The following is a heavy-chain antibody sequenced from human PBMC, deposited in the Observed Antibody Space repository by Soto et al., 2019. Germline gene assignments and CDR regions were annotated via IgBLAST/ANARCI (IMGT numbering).Heavy chain of an antibody. V-gene: IGHV1-69*01. CDR1: GGTFSSYA. CDR3: ARADTAMVDYYYYYGMDV. D-gene: IGHD5-18*01. CDR2: IIPIFGTA. Sequence: QVQLVQSGAEVKKPGSSVKVSCKASGGTFSSYAISWVRQAPGQGLEWMGGIIPIFGTANYAQKFQGRVTITADESTSTAYMELSSRRSEDTAVYYCARADTAMVDYYYYYGMDVWGQGTTVTVSS. J-gene: IGHJ6*02.